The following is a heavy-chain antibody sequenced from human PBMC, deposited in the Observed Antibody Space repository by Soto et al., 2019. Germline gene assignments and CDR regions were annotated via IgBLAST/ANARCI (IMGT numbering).Heavy chain of an antibody. CDR3: ARDKITDLFDY. Sequence: PSETLSLTCAVYGGSFSAYYWTWIRQPPGTGLEWIGEINHSGSTNYNPSLKSRVTISVDTSKNQFSLKLTSVTAADTAVYYCARDKITDLFDYWGQGTLVTVSS. D-gene: IGHD3-10*01. V-gene: IGHV4-34*01. CDR2: INHSGST. CDR1: GGSFSAYY. J-gene: IGHJ4*02.